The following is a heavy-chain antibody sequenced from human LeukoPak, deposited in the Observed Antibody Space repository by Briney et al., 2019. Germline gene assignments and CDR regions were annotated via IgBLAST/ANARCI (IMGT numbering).Heavy chain of an antibody. CDR2: IYYSGST. J-gene: IGHJ4*02. V-gene: IGHV4-59*01. Sequence: PSETLSLTCTVSGGSLSGYYWSWIRHPPGKGLEWIGYIYYSGSTNYNPSLKSRVTISVDTSKNQFSLKLSSVTAADTAVYYCARARYFDYWGQGTLVTVSS. CDR3: ARARYFDY. CDR1: GGSLSGYY.